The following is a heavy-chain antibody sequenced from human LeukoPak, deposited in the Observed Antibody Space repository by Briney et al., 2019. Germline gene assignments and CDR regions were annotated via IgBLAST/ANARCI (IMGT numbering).Heavy chain of an antibody. J-gene: IGHJ6*02. D-gene: IGHD3-10*01. CDR3: AKNTWKSSDSGRGRMGV. Sequence: SGGSLRLSCAASGFSFSHYSMTWARQASGKGLEWISYIGVGGRPTNYADSVKARFTISRDDAQNSLYLQMNSLRAEDTAVYYCAKNTWKSSDSGRGRMGVWGQGTTVTVSS. V-gene: IGHV3-48*01. CDR1: GFSFSHYS. CDR2: IGVGGRPT.